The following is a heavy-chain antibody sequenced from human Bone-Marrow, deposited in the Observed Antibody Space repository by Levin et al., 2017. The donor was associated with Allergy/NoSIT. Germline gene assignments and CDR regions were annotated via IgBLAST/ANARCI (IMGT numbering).Heavy chain of an antibody. D-gene: IGHD3-10*01. CDR3: ARAPTYYGSAKYYFDY. V-gene: IGHV3-64*01. J-gene: IGHJ4*02. CDR1: GFTFSSFA. Sequence: SCAASGFTFSSFAMHWVRQAPGKGLEYVSAISSSGSSAYYSNSVKGRFTTSRDNSQNTLYLQMGSLTAEDMAVYYCARAPTYYGSAKYYFDYWGQGTLVTVSS. CDR2: ISSSGSSA.